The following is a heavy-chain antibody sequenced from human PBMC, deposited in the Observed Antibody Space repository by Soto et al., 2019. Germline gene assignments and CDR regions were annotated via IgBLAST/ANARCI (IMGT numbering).Heavy chain of an antibody. J-gene: IGHJ4*02. CDR3: ARQNRPYYYDSSGYYVFDY. CDR1: GGTFSSYA. D-gene: IGHD3-22*01. V-gene: IGHV1-69*13. Sequence: SVKVSCNASGGTFSSYAISWVRQAPGQGLEWMGGIIPIFGTANYAQKFQGRVTITADESTSTAYMELSSLRSEDTAVYYCARQNRPYYYDSSGYYVFDYWGQGTLVTVSS. CDR2: IIPIFGTA.